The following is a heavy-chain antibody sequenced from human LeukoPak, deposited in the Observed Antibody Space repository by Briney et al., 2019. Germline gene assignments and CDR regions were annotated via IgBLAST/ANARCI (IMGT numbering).Heavy chain of an antibody. Sequence: PGGSLRLSCATSGFPFSAYDMHWVRQAPGKGLEWVSAFGSAGDTYYPGAVKGRFTISRDYATDSLYLQMNGLRAGDTAVYFCVRGALPGDNWYFDLWGRGTLVTVSS. J-gene: IGHJ2*01. V-gene: IGHV3-13*01. CDR1: GFPFSAYD. CDR3: VRGALPGDNWYFDL. CDR2: FGSAGDT.